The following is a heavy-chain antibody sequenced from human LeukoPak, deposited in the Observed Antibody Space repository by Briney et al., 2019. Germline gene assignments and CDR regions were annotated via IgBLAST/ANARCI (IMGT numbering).Heavy chain of an antibody. CDR3: AKDTYYDILTGYQRAYYFDY. Sequence: GGSLRLSCAASGFTFSSYAMSWVRQAPGKGLEWVSALSGSGGSTYYADSVKGRFTISRDNSKNTLYLQMNSLRAEDTAVYYCAKDTYYDILTGYQRAYYFDYWGQGTLVTVSS. CDR1: GFTFSSYA. D-gene: IGHD3-9*01. V-gene: IGHV3-23*01. J-gene: IGHJ4*02. CDR2: LSGSGGST.